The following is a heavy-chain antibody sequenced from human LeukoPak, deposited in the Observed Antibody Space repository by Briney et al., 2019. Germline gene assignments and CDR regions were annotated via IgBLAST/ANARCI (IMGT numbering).Heavy chain of an antibody. J-gene: IGHJ3*02. V-gene: IGHV4-31*02. CDR2: IYYTGST. Sequence: SETLSLTCIDPGGSISSGGHYWSWIRQHPGKGLEWIGYIYYTGSTFYNPSLKSRVTISVDTSKNQFSLRLGSVTAADTAVYYCARGGRGAFDIWGQGTKVTVSP. CDR1: GGSISSGGHY. D-gene: IGHD1-26*01. CDR3: ARGGRGAFDI.